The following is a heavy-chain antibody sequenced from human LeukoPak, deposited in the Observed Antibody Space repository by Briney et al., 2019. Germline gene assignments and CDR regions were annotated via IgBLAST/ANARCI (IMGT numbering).Heavy chain of an antibody. V-gene: IGHV4-34*01. CDR1: GGPFRGYF. Sequence: SETLSLTCAVYGGPFRGYFWSWIRQPPEKRLKWSGEINHSGSITYNPSPKCRVTSPVDTSKNQFSLKLSSVTAADTAVYYCARAFTYYDFWSGYLGRYFDYWGQGTLVTVSS. D-gene: IGHD3-3*01. CDR3: ARAFTYYDFWSGYLGRYFDY. J-gene: IGHJ4*02. CDR2: INHSGSI.